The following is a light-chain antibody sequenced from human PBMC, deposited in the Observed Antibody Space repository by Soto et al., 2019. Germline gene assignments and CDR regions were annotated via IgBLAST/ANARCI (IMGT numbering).Light chain of an antibody. CDR2: GAS. Sequence: EIVLTQSPGTLSLSPGERATLSCRASQSVSNSYLAWYQQKPGQAPRLLIHGASSRATGIPDRFSGSGSGTDFTLTISRLEPEDFAVYYCQPYGSSPRTFGQGTKVEIK. CDR3: QPYGSSPRT. J-gene: IGKJ1*01. V-gene: IGKV3-20*01. CDR1: QSVSNSY.